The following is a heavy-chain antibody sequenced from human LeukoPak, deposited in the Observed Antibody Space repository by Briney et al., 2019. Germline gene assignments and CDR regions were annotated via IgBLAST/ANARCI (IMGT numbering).Heavy chain of an antibody. CDR2: INPDDKSA. CDR3: LTIVETTFDAFDI. V-gene: IGHV3-74*01. Sequence: GGSLRLSCAASGFTFSKYWLHWLRQAPGKGLVWVSRINPDDKSASYADSVKGRFTIARDDARKTLYLQMNSLRAEDAAVYYCLTIVETTFDAFDIWGQGTMVTVSS. CDR1: GFTFSKYW. J-gene: IGHJ3*02. D-gene: IGHD2/OR15-2a*01.